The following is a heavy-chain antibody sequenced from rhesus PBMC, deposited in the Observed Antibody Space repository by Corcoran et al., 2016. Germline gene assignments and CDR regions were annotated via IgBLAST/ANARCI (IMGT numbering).Heavy chain of an antibody. Sequence: QVQLQESGPGLVKPSETLSLTCAVSGGSVSSSNWWSWIRQPPGKGLEWIGYISGSSGSTSYNPSLTSRVTISTDTAKNQFSLKLSSVTAADTAVYYCARDESLSGSSHYWGQGVLVTVSS. J-gene: IGHJ4*01. CDR3: ARDESLSGSSHY. CDR2: ISGSSGST. CDR1: GGSVSSSNW. D-gene: IGHD6-25*01. V-gene: IGHV4-65*01.